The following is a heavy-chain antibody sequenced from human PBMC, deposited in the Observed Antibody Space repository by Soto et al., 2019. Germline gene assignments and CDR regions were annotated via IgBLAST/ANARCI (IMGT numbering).Heavy chain of an antibody. CDR3: ARAKALKPPGEYQLLFRWFDP. CDR1: GGSISSGDYY. J-gene: IGHJ5*02. Sequence: SETLSLTCTVSGGSISSGDYYWSWIRQPPGKGLEWIGYIYYSGSTYYNPSLKSRVTISVDTSKNQFSLKLSSVTAADTAVYYCARAKALKPPGEYQLLFRWFDPWGQGTLVTVSS. D-gene: IGHD2-2*01. V-gene: IGHV4-30-4*01. CDR2: IYYSGST.